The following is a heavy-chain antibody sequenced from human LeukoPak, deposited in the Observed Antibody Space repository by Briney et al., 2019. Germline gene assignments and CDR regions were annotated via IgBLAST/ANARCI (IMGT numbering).Heavy chain of an antibody. Sequence: GASVKVSCKASGGTFSSYAISWVRQAPGQGLEWMGRINPNSGGTNYAQKFQGRVTMTRDTSISTAYMELSRLRSDDTAVYYCARDIGGYYHFGAFDIWGQGTMVTVSS. V-gene: IGHV1-2*06. CDR1: GGTFSSYA. CDR3: ARDIGGYYHFGAFDI. D-gene: IGHD3-22*01. CDR2: INPNSGGT. J-gene: IGHJ3*02.